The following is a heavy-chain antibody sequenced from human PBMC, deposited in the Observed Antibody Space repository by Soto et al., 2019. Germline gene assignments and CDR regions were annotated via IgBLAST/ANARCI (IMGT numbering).Heavy chain of an antibody. Sequence: SETLSLTCAVYGGSFSGYYWSWIRQPPGKGLEWIGEINHSGSTNYNPSLKRRVTISVDTSKNQFSLKLSSVTAADTAVYYCARVDYYDSSGPYYFDYWGQGTLVTVSS. CDR3: ARVDYYDSSGPYYFDY. D-gene: IGHD3-22*01. V-gene: IGHV4-34*01. CDR1: GGSFSGYY. CDR2: INHSGST. J-gene: IGHJ4*02.